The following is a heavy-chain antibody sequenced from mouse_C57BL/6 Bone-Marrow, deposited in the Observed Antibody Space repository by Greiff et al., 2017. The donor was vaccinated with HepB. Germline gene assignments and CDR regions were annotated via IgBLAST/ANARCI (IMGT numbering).Heavy chain of an antibody. Sequence: VQLQQSGAELVRPGTSVKVSCKASGYAFTNYLIEWVKQRPGQGLEWIGVINPGSGGTNYNEKFKGKATLTADKSSSTAYMLLSSLTSEDSAVYVCARRDYSNYGDYAMDYWGQGTSVTVSS. CDR2: INPGSGGT. J-gene: IGHJ4*01. CDR1: GYAFTNYL. D-gene: IGHD2-5*01. CDR3: ARRDYSNYGDYAMDY. V-gene: IGHV1-54*01.